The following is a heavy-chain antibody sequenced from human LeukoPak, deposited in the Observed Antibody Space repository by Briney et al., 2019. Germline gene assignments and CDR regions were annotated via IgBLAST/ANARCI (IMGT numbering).Heavy chain of an antibody. V-gene: IGHV4-59*01. CDR3: ARKRSYCGGDCPNFDY. CDR2: IYYSGST. J-gene: IGHJ4*02. CDR1: GGSISSYY. D-gene: IGHD2-21*02. Sequence: SETLSLTCTVSGGSISSYYWSWSRQPPGKGLEWNGYIYYSGSTNYNPSLKSRVTISVDTSKNQFSLKLSSVTAADTAVYYCARKRSYCGGDCPNFDYWGQGTLVTVSS.